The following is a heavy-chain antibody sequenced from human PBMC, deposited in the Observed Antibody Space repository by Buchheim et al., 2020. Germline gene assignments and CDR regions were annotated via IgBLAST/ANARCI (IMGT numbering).Heavy chain of an antibody. D-gene: IGHD1-26*01. V-gene: IGHV3-74*01. CDR2: IKTDGGTT. Sequence: EVQLVESGGGLVQPGGSLRLSCAASGFTFSSYWMHWVRQAPGKGLVWISHIKTDGGTTNYADSVKGRFTISRDNAKKTLYLQMNSLGAEDTAVYYCATGGGYGYWGQGTL. J-gene: IGHJ4*02. CDR1: GFTFSSYW. CDR3: ATGGGYGY.